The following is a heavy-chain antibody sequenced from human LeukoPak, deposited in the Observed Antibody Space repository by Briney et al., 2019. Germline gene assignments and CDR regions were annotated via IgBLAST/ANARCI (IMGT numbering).Heavy chain of an antibody. V-gene: IGHV4-34*01. CDR3: ARGQEEWELLQRAVHYDY. J-gene: IGHJ4*02. Sequence: SETLSLTCAVYGGSFNSYYWSWVRQSPGKGLEWIGEINHSGSPNYNPSLKSRVTISVDTSKNQFSLKLSSVTAADTAAYYCARGQEEWELLQRAVHYDYWGQGTQVTVSS. D-gene: IGHD1-26*01. CDR1: GGSFNSYY. CDR2: INHSGSP.